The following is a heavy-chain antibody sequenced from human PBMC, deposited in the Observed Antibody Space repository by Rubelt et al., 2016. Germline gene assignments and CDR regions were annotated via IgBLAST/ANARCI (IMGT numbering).Heavy chain of an antibody. CDR3: ASFLGYDFWSGDGMDV. D-gene: IGHD3-3*01. J-gene: IGHJ6*02. V-gene: IGHV4-39*01. Sequence: QLQLQESGPGLVKPSETLSLTCTVSGGSISSSSYYWGWIRQPPGKGLEWIGSIYYSGSTYYNPSLKGRVTISVDTSKNQFARKLSSVTAADTAVYYCASFLGYDFWSGDGMDVWGQGTTVTVSS. CDR1: GGSISSSSYY. CDR2: IYYSGST.